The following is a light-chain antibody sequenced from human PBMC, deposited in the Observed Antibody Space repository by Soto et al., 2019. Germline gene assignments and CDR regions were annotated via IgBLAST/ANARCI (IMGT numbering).Light chain of an antibody. CDR2: DST. CDR1: QSIHTS. V-gene: IGKV3-11*01. Sequence: EIVLTDSPATLSSFQGDRVTLSCRASQSIHTSLAWYQQKPGQPPRLVVYDSTLRANGVPDRFGGSRSGTEFTLTINNLEPEDFAVYHCQQRNVWPPITFGQATRLETK. J-gene: IGKJ5*01. CDR3: QQRNVWPPIT.